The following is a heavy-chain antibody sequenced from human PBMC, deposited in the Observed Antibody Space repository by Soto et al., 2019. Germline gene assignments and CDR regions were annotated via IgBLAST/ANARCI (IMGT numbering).Heavy chain of an antibody. CDR2: VSGSGGST. CDR3: AKASSAVAGRYYFDY. D-gene: IGHD6-19*01. V-gene: IGHV3-23*01. CDR1: GFTFSNYA. J-gene: IGHJ4*02. Sequence: EVQLLESGGDLVQPGGSLRLSCAASGFTFSNYAMTWVRQTPGKGLEWVSSVSGSGGSTYYADSVKGRFTISRDNSKKTQYLQMNSLRAEDTAVYYCAKASSAVAGRYYFDYWGQGTLVTVSS.